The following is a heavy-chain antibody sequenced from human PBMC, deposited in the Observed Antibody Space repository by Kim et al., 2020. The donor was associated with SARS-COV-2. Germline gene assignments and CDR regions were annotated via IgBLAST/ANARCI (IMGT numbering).Heavy chain of an antibody. V-gene: IGHV3-33*01. CDR3: ARVNGFGKTDAFDI. D-gene: IGHD3-10*01. Sequence: GGSLRLSCAASGFTFSSYGMHWVRQAPGKGLEWVAVIWYDGSNKYYADSVKGRFTISRDNSKNTLYLQMNSLRAEDTAVYYCARVNGFGKTDAFDIWGQGTMVTVSS. CDR1: GFTFSSYG. J-gene: IGHJ3*02. CDR2: IWYDGSNK.